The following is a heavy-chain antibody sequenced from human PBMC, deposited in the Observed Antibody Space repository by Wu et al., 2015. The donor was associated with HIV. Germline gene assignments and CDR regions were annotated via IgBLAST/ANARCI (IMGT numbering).Heavy chain of an antibody. CDR1: GYTFTGYY. CDR2: INPNSGGT. D-gene: IGHD2-2*01. V-gene: IGHV1-2*02. J-gene: IGHJ4*02. CDR3: ARRGPTVGVVLPAACWTT. Sequence: QVQLVQSGAEVKKPGASVKVSCKASGYTFTGYYMHWVRQAPGQGLEWMGWINPNSGGTNYAQKFQGTVTMTRDTSINTAYMEVRGLRSDDTAVYYCARRGPTVGVVLPAACWTTWGQGTLVTVSS.